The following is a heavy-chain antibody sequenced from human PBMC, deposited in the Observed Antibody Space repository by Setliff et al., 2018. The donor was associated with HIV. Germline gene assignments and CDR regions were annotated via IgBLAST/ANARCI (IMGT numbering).Heavy chain of an antibody. CDR2: IFASGSS. CDR1: GGSISSYC. Sequence: SETLSLTCTVSGGSISSYCWNWIRQPPGKGLEWIGYIFASGSSLYNPSLQSRVSISIDTSKNQFSLKLSSVTAADTAVYYCARRIDNSGSLPAKNWFDTWGQGRLVTAPQ. J-gene: IGHJ5*02. CDR3: ARRIDNSGSLPAKNWFDT. V-gene: IGHV4-4*09. D-gene: IGHD3-10*01.